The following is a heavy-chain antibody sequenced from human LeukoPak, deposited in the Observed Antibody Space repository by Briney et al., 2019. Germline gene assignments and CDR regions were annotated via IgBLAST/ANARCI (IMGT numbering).Heavy chain of an antibody. CDR2: IYSNGNT. Sequence: GGSLRLSCAASGFTFSSYAMSWVRQAPGKGLEWVSVIYSNGNTYYADSVKGRFTISRDNSKNTLYLQMNSLRAEDTAVYYCARAEPFRDWGQGTLVTVSS. CDR1: GFTFSSYA. CDR3: ARAEPFRD. J-gene: IGHJ4*02. D-gene: IGHD1-14*01. V-gene: IGHV3-53*01.